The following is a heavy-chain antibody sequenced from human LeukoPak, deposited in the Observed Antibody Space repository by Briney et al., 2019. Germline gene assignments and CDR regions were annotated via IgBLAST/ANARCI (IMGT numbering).Heavy chain of an antibody. CDR2: IYQSGST. J-gene: IGHJ4*02. CDR3: ARSEINDYSRY. Sequence: SETLSLTCTVSGGSISSSSYYWGWIRQPPGKGLEWIGSIYQSGSTYDNPSLKSRVTMSVDTSKNQFSLKMRAVTAADTAVYYCARSEINDYSRYWGQGTLVTVSS. CDR1: GGSISSSSYY. D-gene: IGHD4-11*01. V-gene: IGHV4-39*07.